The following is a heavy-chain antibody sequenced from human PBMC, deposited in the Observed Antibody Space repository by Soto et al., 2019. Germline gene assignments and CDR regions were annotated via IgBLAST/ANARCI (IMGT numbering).Heavy chain of an antibody. V-gene: IGHV4-59*01. CDR3: ARSGSGAYDYFDY. CDR2: ICYSGST. CDR1: GGSISSYY. Sequence: SETLSLTCTVSGGSISSYYWSWIRQPPGKGLEWIEYICYSGSTNYNPSLKSRVTISVDTSKNQLSLKLSSVTAADTAVYYCARSGSGAYDYFDYWGQGIVVTVS. D-gene: IGHD5-12*01. J-gene: IGHJ4*02.